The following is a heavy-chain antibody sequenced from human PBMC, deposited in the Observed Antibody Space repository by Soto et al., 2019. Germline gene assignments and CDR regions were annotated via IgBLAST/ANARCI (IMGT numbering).Heavy chain of an antibody. CDR2: INPNSGGT. V-gene: IGHV1-2*02. J-gene: IGHJ4*02. Sequence: ASVKVSCKASGYTFTGYYMHWVRQAPGQGLEWMGWINPNSGGTNYAQKFQGRVTMTTDTSTSTAYMELRSLRPDDTAVYYCARSWYSSGGNDYCGQGTLVTVSS. CDR1: GYTFTGYY. CDR3: ARSWYSSGGNDY. D-gene: IGHD6-19*01.